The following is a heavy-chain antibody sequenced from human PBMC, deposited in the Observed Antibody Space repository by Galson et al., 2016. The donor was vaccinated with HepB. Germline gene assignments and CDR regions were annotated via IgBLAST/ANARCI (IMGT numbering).Heavy chain of an antibody. D-gene: IGHD6-19*01. CDR3: AGVLLSSGWYPLIYYAMDV. CDR2: MDYSGNS. J-gene: IGHJ6*02. Sequence: TLSLTCTVSGASIATTACYWSWIRQPPGKGLEWIGYMDYSGNSYYNPSLKSRVTISIDTSKDQFSLGLSSVTAADTAVYVCAGVLLSSGWYPLIYYAMDVVGPGTTVTVSS. CDR1: GASIATTACY. V-gene: IGHV4-31*03.